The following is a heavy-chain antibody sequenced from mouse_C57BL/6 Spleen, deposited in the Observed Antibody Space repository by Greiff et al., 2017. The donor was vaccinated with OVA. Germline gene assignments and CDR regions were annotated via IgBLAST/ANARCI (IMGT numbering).Heavy chain of an antibody. CDR1: GYTFTSYW. D-gene: IGHD2-5*01. Sequence: QVHVKQPGAELVRPGTSVKLSCKASGYTFTSYWMHWVKQRPGQGLEWIGVIDPSDSYTNYNQKFKGKATLTVDTSSSTAYMQLSSLTSEDSAVYYCARSSNYDYYAMDYWGQGTSVTVSS. CDR3: ARSSNYDYYAMDY. J-gene: IGHJ4*01. CDR2: IDPSDSYT. V-gene: IGHV1-59*01.